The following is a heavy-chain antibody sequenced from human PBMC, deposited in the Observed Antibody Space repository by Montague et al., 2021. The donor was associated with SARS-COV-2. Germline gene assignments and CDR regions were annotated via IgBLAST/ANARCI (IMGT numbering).Heavy chain of an antibody. CDR3: AREYSSGVYFDY. D-gene: IGHD6-19*01. V-gene: IGHV2-5*01. J-gene: IGHJ4*02. CDR1: GFSLSTSGVG. Sequence: PALVKPTQTLTLTCTFSGFSLSTSGVGVGWIRQPPGKALEWLVLIYWNDDKRYSPSLKSRLTITKDTSKNQVVLTMTNMDPVDTATYYCAREYSSGVYFDYWGQGTLVTVSS. CDR2: IYWNDDK.